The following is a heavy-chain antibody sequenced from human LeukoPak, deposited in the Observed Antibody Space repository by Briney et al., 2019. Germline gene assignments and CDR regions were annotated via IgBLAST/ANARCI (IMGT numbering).Heavy chain of an antibody. CDR3: ARKAGGYSYGPLDY. D-gene: IGHD5-18*01. CDR2: INSDGSST. J-gene: IGHJ4*02. V-gene: IGHV3-74*01. Sequence: PGGSLRLSCAASGFTFSSYWMHWVRHAPGKGMVWVSRINSDGSSTIYADSVKGRFTISRDNAKNTLYLQMNSLRAEDTAVYYCARKAGGYSYGPLDYWGQGTLVTVSS. CDR1: GFTFSSYW.